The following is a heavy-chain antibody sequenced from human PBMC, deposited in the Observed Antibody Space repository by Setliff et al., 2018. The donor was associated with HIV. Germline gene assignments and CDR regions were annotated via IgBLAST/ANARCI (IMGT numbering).Heavy chain of an antibody. CDR1: GYSLTDLS. CDR2: FDPEDGDT. V-gene: IGHV1-24*01. J-gene: IGHJ6*03. CDR3: ARDSSFNMDV. Sequence: ASVKVSCKVSGYSLTDLSIHWVRQAPGKGLEWMGGFDPEDGDTKYAQKLQGRVTMTKDTSTSTAYMELRSLRSDDTAVYYCARDSSFNMDVWGKGTTVTVSS.